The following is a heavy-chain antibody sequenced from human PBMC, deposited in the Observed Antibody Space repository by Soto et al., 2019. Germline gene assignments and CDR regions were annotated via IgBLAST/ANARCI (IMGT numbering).Heavy chain of an antibody. V-gene: IGHV3-21*01. J-gene: IGHJ6*02. D-gene: IGHD6-6*01. CDR3: SIDTFLEYSSSPAYYYGMDV. CDR1: GFTFSSYS. CDR2: ISSSSSYI. Sequence: PGGSLRLSCAASGFTFSSYSMNWVRQAPGKGLEWVSSISSSSSYIYYADTEKGRFTISRDNAKNSLFLQMNSLRAEDTAVYYCSIDTFLEYSSSPAYYYGMDVWGQGTTVTVSS.